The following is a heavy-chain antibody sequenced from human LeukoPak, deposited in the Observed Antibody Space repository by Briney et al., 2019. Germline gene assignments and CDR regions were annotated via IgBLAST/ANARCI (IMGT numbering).Heavy chain of an antibody. CDR3: AKGGSNNWSFDN. Sequence: PGGSLRLSSAAAGLTFSNYGMHWVRQAPGKGLQWVAYIRYDGRNKYSADSVKGRFTIYRDNSKSTLYLQMNSLRPEDTAVYYCAKGGSNNWSFDNWGQGTLVTVSS. CDR2: IRYDGRNK. CDR1: GLTFSNYG. V-gene: IGHV3-30*02. J-gene: IGHJ4*02. D-gene: IGHD1-1*01.